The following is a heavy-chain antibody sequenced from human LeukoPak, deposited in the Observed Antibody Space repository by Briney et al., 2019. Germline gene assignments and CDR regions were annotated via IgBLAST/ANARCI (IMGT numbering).Heavy chain of an antibody. D-gene: IGHD6-19*01. Sequence: GGSLRLSCAASGFTFSSYAMSWVRQAPGKWLEWVSIISDSGDITYYADSVKGRFTISRDNSKNTLYLQMNSLRAEDTAVYYCAKVGAAGIAVVLVDYWGQGTLVIVSS. V-gene: IGHV3-23*01. CDR2: ISDSGDIT. CDR3: AKVGAAGIAVVLVDY. CDR1: GFTFSSYA. J-gene: IGHJ4*02.